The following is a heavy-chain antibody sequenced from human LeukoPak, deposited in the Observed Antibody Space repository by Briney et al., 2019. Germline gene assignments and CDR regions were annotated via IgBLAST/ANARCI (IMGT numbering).Heavy chain of an antibody. Sequence: ASVKVSCKASGYTFTGYYMHWVRQAPGQGLEWMGWINPNSGDTNYEQKFQGRGTMSRDTSSSTACMYLSRLRSDDTAVYYCAKDQGCLWYGYYYYSMDVWGKGTTVTISS. J-gene: IGHJ6*03. V-gene: IGHV1-2*02. CDR1: GYTFTGYY. D-gene: IGHD6-13*01. CDR3: AKDQGCLWYGYYYYSMDV. CDR2: INPNSGDT.